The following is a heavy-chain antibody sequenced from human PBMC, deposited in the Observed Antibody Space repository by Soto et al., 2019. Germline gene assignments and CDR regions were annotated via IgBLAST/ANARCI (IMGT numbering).Heavy chain of an antibody. J-gene: IGHJ4*02. V-gene: IGHV1-3*01. CDR1: GYTFTGYA. CDR2: INAGNGNT. D-gene: IGHD6-19*01. CDR3: ARAVAVPADFDY. Sequence: GASVKVSCKASGYTFTGYAMHWVRQAPGQRLEWMGWINAGNGNTKYSQKFQGRVTITRVTSASTAYMELSSLRSEDTAVYYCARAVAVPADFDYWGQGTLVTVSS.